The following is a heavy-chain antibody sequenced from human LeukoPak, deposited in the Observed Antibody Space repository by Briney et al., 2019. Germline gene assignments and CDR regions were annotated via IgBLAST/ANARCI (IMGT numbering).Heavy chain of an antibody. CDR3: VRDGPHYAFGFGP. J-gene: IGHJ5*02. Sequence: GSSLKVSCKASGGTFSRNAITWVRQPPGQGLEWMGGINPIFGTTNYAQKFQDRVTLTAEQSTSTAYMELRSLRSEDTAAYYCVRDGPHYAFGFGPWGQGTLATVSS. D-gene: IGHD4-17*01. CDR1: GGTFSRNA. CDR2: INPIFGTT. V-gene: IGHV1-69*01.